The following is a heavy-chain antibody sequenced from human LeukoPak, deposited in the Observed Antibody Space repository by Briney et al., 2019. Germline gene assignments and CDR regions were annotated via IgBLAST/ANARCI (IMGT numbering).Heavy chain of an antibody. CDR1: GGSLSSGDSY. J-gene: IGHJ4*02. D-gene: IGHD6-13*01. CDR2: IYYSGST. CDR3: ARVVPPLRAFDY. Sequence: PSETLSLTCTLSGGSLSSGDSYWSWIRQPPGKGLEWLGYIYYSGSTYYNPSLKSPVTISVDTSKIQFTLKLSSVTAADTAVYYGARVVPPLRAFDYWGQGTLVTVSS. V-gene: IGHV4-30-4*01.